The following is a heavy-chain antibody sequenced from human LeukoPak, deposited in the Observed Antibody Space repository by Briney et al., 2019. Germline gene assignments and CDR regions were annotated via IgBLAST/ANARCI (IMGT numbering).Heavy chain of an antibody. CDR1: GFTFSSYA. J-gene: IGHJ4*02. D-gene: IGHD6-19*01. CDR2: IFGSGGSA. CDR3: GKTTTGYSSGRNPAWPVDY. Sequence: GGSLRLSCTASGFTFSSYAMYWVRQAPGKGLEWVSGIFGSGGSAHYADSVKGRFTISRDNSQNTVYLQMNSLRAEDTAVCYCGKTTTGYSSGRNPAWPVDYWGQGTLLTVSS. V-gene: IGHV3-23*01.